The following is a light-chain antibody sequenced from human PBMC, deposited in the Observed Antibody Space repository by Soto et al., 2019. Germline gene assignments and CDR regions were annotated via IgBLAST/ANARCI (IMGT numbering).Light chain of an antibody. CDR1: SSDVGGYNY. CDR2: EVS. J-gene: IGLJ1*01. V-gene: IGLV2-8*01. Sequence: QSALTQPPSASGSPGQSVTISCTGTSSDVGGYNYVSWYQQHPGKAPKLMIYEVSERPSGVPDRFSGSKSSNTASLTVSGLQAEDEADYYCSSYAGSSTLYVFGTGTKVTVL. CDR3: SSYAGSSTLYV.